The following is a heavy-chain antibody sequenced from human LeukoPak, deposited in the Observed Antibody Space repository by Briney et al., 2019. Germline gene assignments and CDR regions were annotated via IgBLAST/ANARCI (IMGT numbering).Heavy chain of an antibody. D-gene: IGHD1-26*01. CDR2: ICSTSRCI. CDR1: GFTFSSYS. J-gene: IGHJ4*02. Sequence: GGSLRLSCAASGFTFSSYSMNWVRQAPGKGLEWVSSICSTSRCIFYADSVKGRFTVSRDNSKNTLYLQMNSLRADDTAVYYCAREILRDGSYLIEDWGQGILVTVSS. CDR3: AREILRDGSYLIED. V-gene: IGHV3-21*04.